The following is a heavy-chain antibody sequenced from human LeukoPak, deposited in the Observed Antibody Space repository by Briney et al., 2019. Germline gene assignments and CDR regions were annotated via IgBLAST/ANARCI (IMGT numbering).Heavy chain of an antibody. J-gene: IGHJ4*02. V-gene: IGHV3-23*01. CDR3: AKVSSAWHIDY. CDR2: ISDSGSST. Sequence: GGSLRLSCADSGFTFSSYAMSWVRQAPGKGLEWVSTISDSGSSTYYADSVKGRFTISRDNSKNTLYVQMNSLRAEDTAVYYCAKVSSAWHIDYWGQGTLVTVSS. CDR1: GFTFSSYA. D-gene: IGHD6-19*01.